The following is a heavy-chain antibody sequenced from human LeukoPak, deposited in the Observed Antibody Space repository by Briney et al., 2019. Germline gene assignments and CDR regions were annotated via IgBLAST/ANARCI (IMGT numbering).Heavy chain of an antibody. V-gene: IGHV4-61*08. D-gene: IGHD1-26*01. J-gene: IGHJ4*02. Sequence: KTSETQSLTCTVSGASVGSAGYYWSWIRQPPGGGLEWIGYIYYIRNTNYNPSLKSRVTMSLDPSENQFSLKLNSVTAADTAVYYCARTQSQSGSYRYYFGYWGQGTLVTVSS. CDR2: IYYIRNT. CDR1: GASVGSAGYY. CDR3: ARTQSQSGSYRYYFGY.